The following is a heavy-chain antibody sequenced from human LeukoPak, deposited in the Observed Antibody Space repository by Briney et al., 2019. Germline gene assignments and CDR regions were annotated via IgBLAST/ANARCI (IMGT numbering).Heavy chain of an antibody. Sequence: GGSLRLSCAASGFTFSSYAMSWVRQAPGKGLEWVSAISGSGGSTYYADSVKGRFTISRDNSKNTLYLQMDSLRAEDTAVYYCARDQQLVPFDYWGQGTLVTVSS. CDR1: GFTFSSYA. V-gene: IGHV3-23*01. J-gene: IGHJ4*02. D-gene: IGHD6-13*01. CDR3: ARDQQLVPFDY. CDR2: ISGSGGST.